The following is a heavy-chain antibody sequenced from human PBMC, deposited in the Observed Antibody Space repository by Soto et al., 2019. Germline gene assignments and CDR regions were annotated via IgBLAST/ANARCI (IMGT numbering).Heavy chain of an antibody. Sequence: GESLKISCKGSGYNFAGYWIAWARQMPGKGLELMGIIYPSDSDTRYRPSFQGQVTISADKSISSAYLQWSSLRASDTAMYYCARGAVSTRSFDYWGQGTPVTVSS. D-gene: IGHD6-19*01. J-gene: IGHJ4*02. CDR1: GYNFAGYW. V-gene: IGHV5-51*01. CDR3: ARGAVSTRSFDY. CDR2: IYPSDSDT.